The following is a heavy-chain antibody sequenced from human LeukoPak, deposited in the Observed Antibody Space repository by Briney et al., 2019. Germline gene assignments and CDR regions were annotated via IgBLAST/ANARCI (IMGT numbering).Heavy chain of an antibody. CDR2: ISSSGSTI. J-gene: IGHJ4*02. CDR3: ASLVFGVYGSGSYYNDY. D-gene: IGHD3-10*01. Sequence: GGSLRLSCAASGFTFSSYEMNWVRQAPGKGLEWVSYISSSGSTIYYADSVKGRFTISRDNAKNSLYLQMNSLRAEDTAVYYCASLVFGVYGSGSYYNDYWGQGTLVTVSS. V-gene: IGHV3-48*03. CDR1: GFTFSSYE.